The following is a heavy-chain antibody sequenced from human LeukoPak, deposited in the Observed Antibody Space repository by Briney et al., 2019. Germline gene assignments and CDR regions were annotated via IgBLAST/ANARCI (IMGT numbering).Heavy chain of an antibody. CDR2: MNPNSGYT. D-gene: IGHD3-16*01. Sequence: ASVKVSCKASGYTFISYDINWVRQATGQGLEWMGFMNPNSGYTGYAQKFQGRLTMTRDTSINTAYMELSSLRSEDTALYYCARVPRELGAYWGQGTLVTVSS. V-gene: IGHV1-8*01. J-gene: IGHJ4*02. CDR1: GYTFISYD. CDR3: ARVPRELGAY.